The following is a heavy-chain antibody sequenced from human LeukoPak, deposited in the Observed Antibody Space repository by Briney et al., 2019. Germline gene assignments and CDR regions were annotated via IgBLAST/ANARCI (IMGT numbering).Heavy chain of an antibody. D-gene: IGHD3-16*01. J-gene: IGHJ4*02. Sequence: GGSLRLSCAASGFTFAHAWMTWVRQVPGKGLEWVGQIKGSRAGGTTDYAAPVKGRFSMSRDDSKNTLYLQMNSLKSEDTAVYYCATDTSADPTYLDYWGQGTLVTVSS. CDR2: IKGSRAGGTT. CDR1: GFTFAHAW. CDR3: ATDTSADPTYLDY. V-gene: IGHV3-15*05.